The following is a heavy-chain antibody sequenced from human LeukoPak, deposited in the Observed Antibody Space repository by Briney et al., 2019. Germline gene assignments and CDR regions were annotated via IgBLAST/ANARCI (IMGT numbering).Heavy chain of an antibody. D-gene: IGHD3-16*01. V-gene: IGHV1-2*02. CDR1: GYTFTGYY. Sequence: GASVKVSCKASGYTFTGYYIHWVRQAPGQGLEWMAWINPNSGDTDYAQNFQGRVTMTRDTSIDTAYMELSRLTSDDTAVYYCARVNNGGVRFDPWGQGTLVTVSP. CDR2: INPNSGDT. CDR3: ARVNNGGVRFDP. J-gene: IGHJ5*02.